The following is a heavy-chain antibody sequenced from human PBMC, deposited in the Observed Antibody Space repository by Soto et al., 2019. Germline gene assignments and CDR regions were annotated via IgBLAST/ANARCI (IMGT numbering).Heavy chain of an antibody. Sequence: SETLSLTCTVSGGSISSSSYYWGWIRQPPGKGLEWIGSIYYSGSTYYNPSLKSRVTISVDTSKNQFSLKLSSVTAADTAVYYCARQPGPAKVATIDYWGQGTLVTVSS. CDR2: IYYSGST. D-gene: IGHD5-12*01. CDR1: GGSISSSSYY. CDR3: ARQPGPAKVATIDY. V-gene: IGHV4-39*01. J-gene: IGHJ4*02.